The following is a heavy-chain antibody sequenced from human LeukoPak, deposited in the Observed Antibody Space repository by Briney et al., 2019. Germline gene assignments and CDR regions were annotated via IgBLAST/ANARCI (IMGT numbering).Heavy chain of an antibody. D-gene: IGHD2-15*01. CDR1: GFTFSSYW. Sequence: PGGSLRLSCAASGFTFSSYWMSWVRPAPGKGLGWVANIKQIGSEKYYGHSVKGRFTISTDNAKNSLYLQMNSLRAEDTAVYYCARDTVREYCSGGSCYVDYWGQGTLVTVSS. V-gene: IGHV3-7*01. CDR2: IKQIGSEK. J-gene: IGHJ4*02. CDR3: ARDTVREYCSGGSCYVDY.